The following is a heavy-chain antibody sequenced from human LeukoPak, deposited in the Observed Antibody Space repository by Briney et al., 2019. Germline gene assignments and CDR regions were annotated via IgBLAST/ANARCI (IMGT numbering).Heavy chain of an antibody. CDR3: AKPLSHLSYYYMDV. V-gene: IGHV3-23*01. CDR2: ISGSGGNT. J-gene: IGHJ6*03. D-gene: IGHD3-3*02. Sequence: GGSLRLSCAASGFTLASYAMSWVRQAPGKGLEWVSVISGSGGNTYYADSVKGRFTISTDNSKNSLYLQMNSLRAEDTAVYYCAKPLSHLSYYYMDVWGKGTTVTVSS. CDR1: GFTLASYA.